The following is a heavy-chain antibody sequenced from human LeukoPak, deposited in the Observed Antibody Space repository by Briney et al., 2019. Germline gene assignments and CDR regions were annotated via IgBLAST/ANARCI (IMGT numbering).Heavy chain of an antibody. CDR2: IYTSGST. Sequence: PSQTLSLTCTVCGGSISSGSYYWSWIRQPAGKGLEWIGRIYTSGSTNYNPSLKSRVTISVDTSKNQFSLKLSSVTAADTAVYYCATYDILTGTRDYWGQGTLVTVSS. J-gene: IGHJ4*02. V-gene: IGHV4-61*02. D-gene: IGHD3-9*01. CDR1: GGSISSGSYY. CDR3: ATYDILTGTRDY.